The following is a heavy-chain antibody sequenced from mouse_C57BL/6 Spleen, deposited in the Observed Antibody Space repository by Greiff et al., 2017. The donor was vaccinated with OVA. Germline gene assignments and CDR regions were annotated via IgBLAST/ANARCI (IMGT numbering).Heavy chain of an antibody. V-gene: IGHV5-6*01. CDR2: ISSGGSYT. CDR3: AREGSSYFFAY. Sequence: EVQRVESGGDLVKPGGSLKLSCAASGFTFSSYGMSWVRQTPDKRLEWVATISSGGSYTYYPDSVKGRFTISRDNAKNTLYLQMSSLKSEDTAMYYCAREGSSYFFAYWGQGTLVTVSA. J-gene: IGHJ3*01. D-gene: IGHD1-1*01. CDR1: GFTFSSYG.